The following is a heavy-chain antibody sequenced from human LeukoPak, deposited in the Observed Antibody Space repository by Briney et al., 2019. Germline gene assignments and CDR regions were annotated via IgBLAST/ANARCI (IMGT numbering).Heavy chain of an antibody. CDR2: IYTSGST. D-gene: IGHD3-10*01. J-gene: IGHJ4*02. CDR3: ASVYGSGSVYYFDY. CDR1: GGSISSYY. V-gene: IGHV4-4*07. Sequence: SETLSLTCTVSGGSISSYYWSWIRQPAGKGLEWIGRIYTSGSTNYNPSLKSRVTISVDTSKNQFSLKLSSVTAADTAVYYCASVYGSGSVYYFDYWGQGTLVTVSS.